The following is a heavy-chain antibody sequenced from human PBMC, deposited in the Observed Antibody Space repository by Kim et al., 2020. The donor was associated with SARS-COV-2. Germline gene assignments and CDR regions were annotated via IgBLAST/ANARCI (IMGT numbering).Heavy chain of an antibody. CDR3: AYGVYYFDY. J-gene: IGHJ4*02. Sequence: NTIYYGECVKGRFTISGENAKNSLYLQMNSLRADDKAVYYCAYGVYYFDYWGQGTLVTVSS. CDR2: NTI. V-gene: IGHV3-48*04. D-gene: IGHD4-17*01.